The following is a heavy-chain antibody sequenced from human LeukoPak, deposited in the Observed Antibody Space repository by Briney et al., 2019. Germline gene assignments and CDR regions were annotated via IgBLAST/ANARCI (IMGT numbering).Heavy chain of an antibody. V-gene: IGHV3-30*04. CDR1: GFTFSNYP. J-gene: IGHJ4*02. D-gene: IGHD3-3*01. Sequence: GGSLRLSCAASGFTFSNYPMNWVRQAPGKGLEWVAVISYDGSDKYYADSVKGRFTISRDNSKNTLFLKMNSLRPEDTATYYCARDREWVELYYFDQWGQGDLVTVSS. CDR3: ARDREWVELYYFDQ. CDR2: ISYDGSDK.